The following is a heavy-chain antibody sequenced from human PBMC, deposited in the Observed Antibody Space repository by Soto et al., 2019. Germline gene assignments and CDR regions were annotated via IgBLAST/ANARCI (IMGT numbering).Heavy chain of an antibody. D-gene: IGHD4-17*01. CDR1: GGSISSGGYY. CDR3: TTIYGDARYY. Sequence: QVQLKESGPGMVKPSQTLSLTCTVSGGSISSGGYYWCWIRLPTGKGLERIVYTYYSASTYYNPSLKSRVTRSVDTSKNQFSLKLISVTAADTAAYYCTTIYGDARYYWGIGNLVTVST. J-gene: IGHJ4*01. CDR2: TYYSAST. V-gene: IGHV4-31*03.